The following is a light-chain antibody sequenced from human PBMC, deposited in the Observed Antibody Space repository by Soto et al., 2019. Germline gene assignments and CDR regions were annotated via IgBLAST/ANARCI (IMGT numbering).Light chain of an antibody. V-gene: IGLV2-23*01. CDR1: SSDVGSYNL. Sequence: QSVLTQPASVSGSPGQSITISCTGTSSDVGSYNLVSWYQQHPGKAPKLMICEGSKRPTGVSDRFSGSKSGNTASLTISGLQAEDEADYYCCSYAGSTTVVFGGGTQLTVL. CDR2: EGS. CDR3: CSYAGSTTVV. J-gene: IGLJ2*01.